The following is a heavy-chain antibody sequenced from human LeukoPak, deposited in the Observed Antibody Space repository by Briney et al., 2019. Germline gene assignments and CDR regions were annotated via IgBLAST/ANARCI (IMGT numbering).Heavy chain of an antibody. D-gene: IGHD6-19*01. CDR2: IDYSGST. CDR3: ASGGSTGYSSGWYGLGAFDI. V-gene: IGHV4-59*01. CDR1: GGSISSYY. J-gene: IGHJ3*02. Sequence: SETLSLTCTVSGGSISSYYWSWIRQPPGKGLEWIGYIDYSGSTNYNPSLKSRVSISVDTSKNQFSLTLSSVTAAETPVVYCASGGSTGYSSGWYGLGAFDIWGQGTMVTVSS.